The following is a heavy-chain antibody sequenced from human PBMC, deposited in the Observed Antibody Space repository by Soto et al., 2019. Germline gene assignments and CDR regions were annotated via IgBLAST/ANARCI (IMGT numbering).Heavy chain of an antibody. V-gene: IGHV3-30-3*01. Sequence: QVQLVESGGGVVQPGRSLRLSCAASGFTFSSYAMHWVRQAPGKRLEWVAVILSDGSNKWYVDSVRDRFTISRDNSKNTLYLQMNSLRAEDTAVYYCARDVFQEDVWGQGTTVTVSS. CDR3: ARDVFQEDV. CDR1: GFTFSSYA. J-gene: IGHJ6*02. CDR2: ILSDGSNK.